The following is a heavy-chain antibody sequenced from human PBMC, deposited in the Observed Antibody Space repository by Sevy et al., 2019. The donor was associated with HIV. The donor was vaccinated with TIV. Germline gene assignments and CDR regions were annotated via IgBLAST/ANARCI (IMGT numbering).Heavy chain of an antibody. V-gene: IGHV2-5*02. CDR1: GLSLSTSGVG. Sequence: SGPTLVNPTQTLTLTCTFSGLSLSTSGVGVGWIRQPPGKALEWLALIYWDDDKRYSPSLKSRLTITKDTSKNQVVLTMTNMDPVDTATYYCAHRGDYDSSGYSFDYWGQGTLVTVSS. CDR3: AHRGDYDSSGYSFDY. J-gene: IGHJ4*02. D-gene: IGHD3-22*01. CDR2: IYWDDDK.